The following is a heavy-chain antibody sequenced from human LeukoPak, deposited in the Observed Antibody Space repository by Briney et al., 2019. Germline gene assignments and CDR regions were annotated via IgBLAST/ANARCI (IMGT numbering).Heavy chain of an antibody. CDR3: ARDVSSGWSFFDY. CDR2: IYYSGST. D-gene: IGHD6-19*01. Sequence: SETLSLTCTVSGGSISSYYWSWIRQPPGKGLEWIGYIYYSGSTNYNPSLKSRVTISVDTSKNQLSLKLSSVTAADTAVYYCARDVSSGWSFFDYWGQGTLVTVSS. J-gene: IGHJ4*02. V-gene: IGHV4-59*01. CDR1: GGSISSYY.